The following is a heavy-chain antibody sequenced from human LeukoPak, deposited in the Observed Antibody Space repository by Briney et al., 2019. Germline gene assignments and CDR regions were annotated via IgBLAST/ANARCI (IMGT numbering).Heavy chain of an antibody. CDR2: NSGGSS. J-gene: IGHJ4*02. CDR3: AKDLGSSGWYIDY. CDR1: GFTFSSYA. D-gene: IGHD6-19*01. Sequence: GSLRLSCAASGFTFSSYAMHWVRQAPGKGLEGVSSNSGGSSYYADSVKGRFTISRDNSKNTLYLQMNSLRAEDTAVYYCAKDLGSSGWYIDYWGQGTLVTVSS. V-gene: IGHV3-23*01.